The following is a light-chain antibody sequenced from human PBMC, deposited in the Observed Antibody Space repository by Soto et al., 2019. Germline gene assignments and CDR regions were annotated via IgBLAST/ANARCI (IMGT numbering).Light chain of an antibody. CDR2: EVS. CDR1: SSDVGGYNY. Sequence: QSVLTQPPSASGSPGQSGTISCTGTSSDVGGYNYVSWYQQHPGKAPKLMIYEVSKRPSGVPDRFSGSKSGNTASLTVSGLQAEDEADYYCCSYAGSNNVLFGGGTKLTVL. J-gene: IGLJ2*01. V-gene: IGLV2-8*01. CDR3: CSYAGSNNVL.